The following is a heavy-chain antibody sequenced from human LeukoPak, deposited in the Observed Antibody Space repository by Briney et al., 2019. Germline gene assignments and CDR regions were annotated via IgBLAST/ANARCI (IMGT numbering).Heavy chain of an antibody. CDR3: AKARPTVAGAVDY. CDR2: ISWNSGSI. V-gene: IGHV3-9*01. CDR1: GFTFDGYA. J-gene: IGHJ4*02. D-gene: IGHD6-19*01. Sequence: PGGSLRLSCAASGFTFDGYAMHWVRQAPGKGLEWVSGISWNSGSIGYADSVKGRFTISRDNAKNSLYLQMNSLRAEDTALYYCAKARPTVAGAVDYWGQGTLVTVSS.